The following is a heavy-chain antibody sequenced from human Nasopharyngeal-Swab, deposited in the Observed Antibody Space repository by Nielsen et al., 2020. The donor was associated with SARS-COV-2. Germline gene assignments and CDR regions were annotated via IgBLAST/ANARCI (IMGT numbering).Heavy chain of an antibody. CDR2: INHSGSA. Sequence: SETLSLTCAVYGGSFSASYWGWIRQPPGKRLEWIAEINHSGSANYNPSLKSRVTLSVDTSMNQFSLELSSVTAADTAVYYCARGLSGIVPAPILGLGPYYYYYYMDVWGKGTTVTVSS. CDR3: ARGLSGIVPAPILGLGPYYYYYYMDV. D-gene: IGHD2-2*01. V-gene: IGHV4-34*01. CDR1: GGSFSASY. J-gene: IGHJ6*03.